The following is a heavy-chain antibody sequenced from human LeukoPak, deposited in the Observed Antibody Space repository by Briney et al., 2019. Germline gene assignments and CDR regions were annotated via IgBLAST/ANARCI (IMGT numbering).Heavy chain of an antibody. J-gene: IGHJ6*02. V-gene: IGHV4-34*01. Sequence: SETLSLTCAVYGGSFSGYYWSRIRQPPGKGLEWIGEINHSGSTNYNPSLKSRVTISVDTSKNQFSLKLSSVTAADTAVYYCARENHDILTGPSGMDVWGQGTTVTVSS. D-gene: IGHD3-9*01. CDR3: ARENHDILTGPSGMDV. CDR1: GGSFSGYY. CDR2: INHSGST.